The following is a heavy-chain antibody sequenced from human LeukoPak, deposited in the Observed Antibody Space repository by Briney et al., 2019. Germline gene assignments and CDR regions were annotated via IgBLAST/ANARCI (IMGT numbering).Heavy chain of an antibody. CDR1: GFTFSSYW. Sequence: GGSLRLSCGASGFTFSSYWMHWVRQVPGRGLVWVSRINSDGSNTDYADSVQGRFTISRDNAKNTLYLQMNSLRAEDTAVYFCARDVNTAYAFDCWGQGTLVTVSS. J-gene: IGHJ4*02. V-gene: IGHV3-74*01. CDR3: ARDVNTAYAFDC. D-gene: IGHD5-18*01. CDR2: INSDGSNT.